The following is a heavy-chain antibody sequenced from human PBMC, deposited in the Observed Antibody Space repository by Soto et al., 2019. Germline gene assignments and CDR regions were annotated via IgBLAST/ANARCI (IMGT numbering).Heavy chain of an antibody. D-gene: IGHD2-2*01. CDR3: VLGCSSTSCPGGYYYYYMDV. CDR2: ISSNGGST. CDR1: GFTFSSYA. J-gene: IGHJ6*03. V-gene: IGHV3-64*01. Sequence: GGSLRLSCAASGFTFSSYAMHWVRQAPGKGLEYVSAISSNGGSTYYANSVKGRFTISRDNSKNTLYLQVGSLRVEDMAVYYCVLGCSSTSCPGGYYYYYMDVWGKGTTVTVSS.